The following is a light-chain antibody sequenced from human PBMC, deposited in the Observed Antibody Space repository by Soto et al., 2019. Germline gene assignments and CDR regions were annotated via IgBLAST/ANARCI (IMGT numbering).Light chain of an antibody. CDR3: QQYGTSRT. Sequence: EMVFTQSASTLSLSPGERANTSCRASQSVTTYLAWYQQKPGQAPRLLIYDASDRATGTPARFSGSGSGTDFTLTISRLEPEDFAVYYCQQYGTSRTFGQGTKVDI. CDR2: DAS. J-gene: IGKJ1*01. CDR1: QSVTTY. V-gene: IGKV3-11*01.